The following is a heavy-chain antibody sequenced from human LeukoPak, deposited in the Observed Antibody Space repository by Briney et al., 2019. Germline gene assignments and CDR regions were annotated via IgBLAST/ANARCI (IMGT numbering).Heavy chain of an antibody. J-gene: IGHJ3*02. CDR2: IYTSEST. D-gene: IGHD2-2*01. CDR1: GVSISSSF. Sequence: SETLSLTCSVSGVSISSSFWSWIRQPPGKGLEWIGFIYTSESTNYNPSLKSRVTISVDTSKNQFSLNLTSVTAADTAVYYCARHACPSAACYRRAAFDIWGQGTMVTVSS. CDR3: ARHACPSAACYRRAAFDI. V-gene: IGHV4-4*09.